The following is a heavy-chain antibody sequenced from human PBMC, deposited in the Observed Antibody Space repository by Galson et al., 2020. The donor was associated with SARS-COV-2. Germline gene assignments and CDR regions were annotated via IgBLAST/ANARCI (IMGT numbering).Heavy chain of an antibody. V-gene: IGHV1-18*01. CDR2: ISTYTGDT. J-gene: IGHJ4*02. CDR3: ARESVSDWSGWRWGED. CDR1: GYTFDAYG. D-gene: IGHD2-21*01. Sequence: ASVKVSCKASGYTFDAYGISWVRQAPGQGPEWMGISTYTGDTNYEQQFQGRVTMTTDTSTSTAYMELRSLKSDDTATDYCARESVSDWSGWRWGEDWGQGTLVTVSS.